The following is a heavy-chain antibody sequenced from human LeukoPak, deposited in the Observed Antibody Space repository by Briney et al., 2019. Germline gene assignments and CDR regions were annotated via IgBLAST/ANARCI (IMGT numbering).Heavy chain of an antibody. D-gene: IGHD3-22*01. V-gene: IGHV4-39*01. CDR3: ASTRGYYDSSGYLARDY. J-gene: IGHJ4*02. CDR2: IHNIVST. Sequence: SETLSLTCTVSGGSIRTSDYYSAWIRQPPGRGLEWIGAIHNIVSTFYKPPLKRRLTVYADTPKNQFSLKLSSVTAADTAVYYCASTRGYYDSSGYLARDYWGQGTLVTVSS. CDR1: GGSIRTSDYY.